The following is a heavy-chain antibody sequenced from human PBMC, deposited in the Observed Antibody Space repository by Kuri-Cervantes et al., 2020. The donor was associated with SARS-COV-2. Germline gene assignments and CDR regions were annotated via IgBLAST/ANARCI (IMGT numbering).Heavy chain of an antibody. V-gene: IGHV3-48*03. D-gene: IGHD2-2*01. CDR2: ISSSGSTI. CDR3: AKKGVGSSTSTVYYYYYMDV. CDR1: GFTFSSYE. J-gene: IGHJ6*03. Sequence: GGSLRLSCAASGFTFSSYEMNWVRQAPGKGLEWVSYISSSGSTIYYADSVKGRFTISRDNSKNTLYLQMNSLRAEDTAVYYCAKKGVGSSTSTVYYYYYMDVWGKGTTVPSP.